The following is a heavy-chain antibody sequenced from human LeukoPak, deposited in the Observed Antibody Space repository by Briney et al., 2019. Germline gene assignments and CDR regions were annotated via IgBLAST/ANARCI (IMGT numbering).Heavy chain of an antibody. CDR1: GFTFSSYG. Sequence: SGGSLRLSCAASGFTFSSYGMSWVRQAPGKGLEWVSAISGSGGSTYYADSVKGRFTISRDNSKNTLYLQMNSLRAEDTAVYYCAKALPRYCSGGSCSYYFDYWGQGTLVTVSS. CDR3: AKALPRYCSGGSCSYYFDY. V-gene: IGHV3-23*01. J-gene: IGHJ4*02. CDR2: ISGSGGST. D-gene: IGHD2-15*01.